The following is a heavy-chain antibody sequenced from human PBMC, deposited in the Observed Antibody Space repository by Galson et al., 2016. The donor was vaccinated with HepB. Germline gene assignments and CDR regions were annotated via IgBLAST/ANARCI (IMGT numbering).Heavy chain of an antibody. CDR1: GDSVSSTDAA. J-gene: IGHJ4*02. CDR3: ARDRASWDGQHTGSFDY. V-gene: IGHV6-1*01. CDR2: TYYRSKWYY. D-gene: IGHD2-21*01. Sequence: CAISGDSVSSTDAAWNWIRQSPSRGLEWLGRTYYRSKWYYDYAVSVKSRMTINPDTSKNQLSQQLNSVTPEDTAVYYCARDRASWDGQHTGSFDYWGQGTLVTVSS.